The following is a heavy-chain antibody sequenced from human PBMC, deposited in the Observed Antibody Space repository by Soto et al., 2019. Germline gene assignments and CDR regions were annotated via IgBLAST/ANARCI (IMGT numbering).Heavy chain of an antibody. D-gene: IGHD6-13*01. J-gene: IGHJ4*02. Sequence: GGSLRLSCAASGFTFSSYAMSWVRQAPGKGLEWVSAISGSGGSTYYADSVKGRFTISRDNSKNTLYLQMNSLRAEDTAVYYCAKDRPGIAAAGPDYFYYWGQGTLVTVSS. CDR2: ISGSGGST. V-gene: IGHV3-23*01. CDR1: GFTFSSYA. CDR3: AKDRPGIAAAGPDYFYY.